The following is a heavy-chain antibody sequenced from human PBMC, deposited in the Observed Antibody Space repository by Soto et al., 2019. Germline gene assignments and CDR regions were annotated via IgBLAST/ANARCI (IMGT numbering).Heavy chain of an antibody. V-gene: IGHV1-2*04. D-gene: IGHD5-12*01. CDR1: GDTFNDYY. CDR2: INPTGGVK. CDR3: ARESGGATATLDYYYFYMDV. Sequence: QVQLVQSGAEVKRPGASVTVSCRSSGDTFNDYYIHWVRQAPGQGLEWMGWINPTGGVKKYAQKFQGWVSMTRDTSIRTVYMQLSRLRSDDTAVYYCARESGGATATLDYYYFYMDVWGTGTTVTVSS. J-gene: IGHJ6*03.